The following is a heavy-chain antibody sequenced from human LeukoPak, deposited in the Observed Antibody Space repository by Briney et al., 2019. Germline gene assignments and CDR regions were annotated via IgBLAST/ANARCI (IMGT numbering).Heavy chain of an antibody. CDR3: ARVRGSARFRSWAFDY. Sequence: PSETLSLTCAVYGGSFSVYYWTWIRQPPGKGLEWIGEINHSGSTNYNPSLKSRVTISVDTSKNQFSLKLSSVTAADRAVYYCARVRGSARFRSWAFDYWGQGTLVTVSS. CDR2: INHSGST. D-gene: IGHD3-16*02. V-gene: IGHV4-34*01. CDR1: GGSFSVYY. J-gene: IGHJ4*02.